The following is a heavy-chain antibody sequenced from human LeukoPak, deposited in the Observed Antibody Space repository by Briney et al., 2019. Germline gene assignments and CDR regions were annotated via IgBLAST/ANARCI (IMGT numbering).Heavy chain of an antibody. D-gene: IGHD3-10*01. CDR1: GFTFSSYA. Sequence: GGSLRLSCAASGFTFSSYAMSWVRQAPGKGLEWVSTISGSGERTYYADSVKGRFTISRDNSKNTLYLQMNSLRAEDTAVYYCAKWGSGSYYKGSFDYWGQGTLVTVSS. CDR3: AKWGSGSYYKGSFDY. V-gene: IGHV3-23*01. J-gene: IGHJ4*02. CDR2: ISGSGERT.